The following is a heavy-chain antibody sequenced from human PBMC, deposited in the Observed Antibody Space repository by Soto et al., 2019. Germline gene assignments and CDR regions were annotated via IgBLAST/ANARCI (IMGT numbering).Heavy chain of an antibody. Sequence: SVKVSCKASEDTFRNYAISWVRQAPGQGLEWMGGIIPIFGTANYAQKFQGRVTITADTSANTVYLELSSLRSEDTAVYYCASTTYDSSAYYYWYLGLWGRGTLVTVSS. J-gene: IGHJ2*01. CDR3: ASTTYDSSAYYYWYLGL. CDR2: IIPIFGTA. V-gene: IGHV1-69*06. CDR1: EDTFRNYA. D-gene: IGHD3-22*01.